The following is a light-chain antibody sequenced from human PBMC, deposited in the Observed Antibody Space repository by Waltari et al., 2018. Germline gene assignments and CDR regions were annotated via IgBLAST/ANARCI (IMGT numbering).Light chain of an antibody. CDR1: QSVSSN. CDR2: GAS. Sequence: EIVMTQSPATLSVSPGERATLSCRDSQSVSSNLAWYQQKPGQAPRLLIYGASTRATGIQARFSGSGSGTEFTLTISSLQSEDFAVYYCQQYNNWPRTFGQGTKVEIK. CDR3: QQYNNWPRT. V-gene: IGKV3-15*01. J-gene: IGKJ1*01.